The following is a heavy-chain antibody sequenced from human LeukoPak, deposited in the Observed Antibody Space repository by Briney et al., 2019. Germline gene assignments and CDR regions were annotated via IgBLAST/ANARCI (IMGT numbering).Heavy chain of an antibody. CDR1: GFTFSSYA. V-gene: IGHV3-23*01. J-gene: IGHJ6*03. Sequence: GGSLRLSCAASGFTFSSYAMSWVRQVPGKGLEWVSAISGSGGSTYYADSVKGRFTISRDNSKNTLYLQMNSLRAEDTAVYYCAKGYGYGDYDYMDVWGKGTTVTVSS. D-gene: IGHD4-17*01. CDR2: ISGSGGST. CDR3: AKGYGYGDYDYMDV.